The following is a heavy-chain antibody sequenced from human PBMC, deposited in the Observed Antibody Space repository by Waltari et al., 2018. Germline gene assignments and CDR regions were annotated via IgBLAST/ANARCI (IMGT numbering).Heavy chain of an antibody. CDR1: GGSISSSY. D-gene: IGHD2-15*01. V-gene: IGHV4-59*01. CDR2: IYYSGST. Sequence: QVQLQESGPGLVKPSETLSLTCTVSGGSISSSYWSWIRQPPGKGLEWIGYIYYSGSTNYTPSLKSRVTISVDTSKNQFSLKLSSVTAADTAVYYCARDSRRGPHRVGFDPWGQGTLVTVSS. J-gene: IGHJ5*02. CDR3: ARDSRRGPHRVGFDP.